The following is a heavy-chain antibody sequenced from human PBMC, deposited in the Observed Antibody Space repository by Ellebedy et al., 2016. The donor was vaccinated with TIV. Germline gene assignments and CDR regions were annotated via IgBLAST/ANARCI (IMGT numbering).Heavy chain of an antibody. J-gene: IGHJ4*02. D-gene: IGHD3-9*01. Sequence: GESLKISCAASGFTFSSYAMSWVRQAPGKGLEWVSAISGSGGSTYYAESVKGRFTISRDNSKNTLYLQMNSLRAEDTAVYSCAKNLPFDWFGFFGYWGQGTLVTVSS. CDR3: AKNLPFDWFGFFGY. CDR2: ISGSGGST. CDR1: GFTFSSYA. V-gene: IGHV3-23*01.